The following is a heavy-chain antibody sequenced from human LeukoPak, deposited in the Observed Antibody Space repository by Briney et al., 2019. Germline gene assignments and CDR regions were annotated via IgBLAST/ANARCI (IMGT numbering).Heavy chain of an antibody. J-gene: IGHJ6*02. Sequence: SVKVSCKASGYTFTSYDINWVRQATGQGLEWMGIINPSGGSTSYAQKFQGRVTMTRDTSTSTVYMELSSLRSEDTAVYYCARDPLEVITSQSTNLYGMDVWGQGTTVTVSS. CDR3: ARDPLEVITSQSTNLYGMDV. D-gene: IGHD3-22*01. CDR2: INPSGGST. CDR1: GYTFTSYD. V-gene: IGHV1-46*01.